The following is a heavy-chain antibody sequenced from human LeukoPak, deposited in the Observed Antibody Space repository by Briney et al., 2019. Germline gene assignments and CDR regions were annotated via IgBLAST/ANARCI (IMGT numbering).Heavy chain of an antibody. D-gene: IGHD3-22*01. Sequence: PGGSLRLSCAASGFTFSSYSMNWVRQAPGKELEWVSSISSSSSYIYYADSVKGRFTISRDNAKNSLYLQMNSLRAEDTAVYYCARDMGYDSSGHPNWGQGTLVTVSS. CDR2: ISSSSSYI. CDR1: GFTFSSYS. J-gene: IGHJ4*02. CDR3: ARDMGYDSSGHPN. V-gene: IGHV3-21*01.